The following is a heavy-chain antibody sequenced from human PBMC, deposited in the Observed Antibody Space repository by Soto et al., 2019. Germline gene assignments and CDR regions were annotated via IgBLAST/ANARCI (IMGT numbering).Heavy chain of an antibody. D-gene: IGHD6-19*01. Sequence: QVQLVQSGAEVKKPGSSVKVSCKASGGTFSSYAISWVRQAPGQGLEWMGGIIPIFGTANYAQKFQGRVTITADESTSTAYMELSSLRSEDTAVYYCARVGAALTIYKKYSSGWYPFDYWGQGTLVTVSS. V-gene: IGHV1-69*01. CDR1: GGTFSSYA. CDR2: IIPIFGTA. J-gene: IGHJ4*02. CDR3: ARVGAALTIYKKYSSGWYPFDY.